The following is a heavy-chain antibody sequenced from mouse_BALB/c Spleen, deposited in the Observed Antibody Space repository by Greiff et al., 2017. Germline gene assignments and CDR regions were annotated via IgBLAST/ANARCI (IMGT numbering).Heavy chain of an antibody. CDR1: GYTFTDYA. CDR3: AKGGNYEAMDY. CDR2: ISTYYGDA. V-gene: IGHV1S137*01. Sequence: VQRVESGAELVRPGVSVKISCKGSGYTFTDYAMHWVKQSHAKSLEWIGVISTYYGDASYNQKFKGKATMTVDKSSSTAYMELARLTSEDSAIYYCAKGGNYEAMDYWGQGTSVTVSS. J-gene: IGHJ4*01. D-gene: IGHD2-1*01.